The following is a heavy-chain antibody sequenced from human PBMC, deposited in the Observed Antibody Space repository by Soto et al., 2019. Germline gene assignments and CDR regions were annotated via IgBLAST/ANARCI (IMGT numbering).Heavy chain of an antibody. CDR1: GYTFSIYG. D-gene: IGHD3-22*01. J-gene: IGHJ1*01. CDR3: ARVGYDRSGSDSAHYFEV. Sequence: QVQLVQSGAEVKKPGASVKVSCKASGYTFSIYGLSWVRQAPGQGLEWMGWISTYNGNTNYAQKLQGRVTLTTDTATSTAYLELRSLRSADTAVYYCARVGYDRSGSDSAHYFEVWGQGTLVTVSS. V-gene: IGHV1-18*01. CDR2: ISTYNGNT.